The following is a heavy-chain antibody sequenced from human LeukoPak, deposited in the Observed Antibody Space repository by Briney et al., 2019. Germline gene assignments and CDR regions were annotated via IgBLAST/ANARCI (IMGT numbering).Heavy chain of an antibody. Sequence: ASVKVSCKVSGYSLTELSMHWVRQAPGKGLEWMGGFDPEDGETIYAQKFQGRVTMTEGTSTDTAYMELSSLRSEDTAMYYCAIPDHYDILTGSAQAVNWGQGTLVTVSS. CDR1: GYSLTELS. D-gene: IGHD3-9*01. V-gene: IGHV1-24*01. J-gene: IGHJ4*02. CDR2: FDPEDGET. CDR3: AIPDHYDILTGSAQAVN.